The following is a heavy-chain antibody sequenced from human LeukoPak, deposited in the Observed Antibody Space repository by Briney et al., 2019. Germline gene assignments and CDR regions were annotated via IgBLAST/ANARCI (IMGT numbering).Heavy chain of an antibody. CDR3: ARDYCIDGCPPGY. J-gene: IGHJ4*02. D-gene: IGHD2-15*01. CDR2: TTSTSNDK. CDR1: GFTFNNYK. Sequence: GGSLRLSCAAPGFTFNNYKMNWVRQAPGKGLEWVSSTTSTSNDKYYADSVKGRFTVSRDNAKNSLYLRMNSLRAEDTAVYYCARDYCIDGCPPGYWGQGTRVTVSP. V-gene: IGHV3-21*01.